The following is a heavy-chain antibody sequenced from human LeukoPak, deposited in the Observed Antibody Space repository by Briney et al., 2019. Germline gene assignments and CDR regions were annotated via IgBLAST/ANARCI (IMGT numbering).Heavy chain of an antibody. CDR3: ARNDWDIDY. J-gene: IGHJ4*02. CDR1: GFTFTAYS. Sequence: GALRLTCAASGFTFTAYSMNWVRQAPGQGLEWISYISTSSTTIYYRDSVKDRFAISRDNDKNSLYLQMSNLRVEDTAVYYCARNDWDIDYWGQGTLVTVAS. CDR2: ISTSSTTI. D-gene: IGHD1/OR15-1a*01. V-gene: IGHV3-48*01.